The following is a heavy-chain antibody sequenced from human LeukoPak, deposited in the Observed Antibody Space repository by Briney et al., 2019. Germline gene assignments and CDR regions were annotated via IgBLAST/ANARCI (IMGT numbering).Heavy chain of an antibody. J-gene: IGHJ5*02. V-gene: IGHV4-39*01. D-gene: IGHD6-13*01. CDR3: ARRIAPAGFHWFDP. CDR2: IYYSGNT. Sequence: SETLSLTCTVSGGSINTTTHYWDWIRQPPGKGPEWIGDIYYSGNTYFNPSLKSRVTMSVDTSKNQFSLKVSSVTAADTAVYYCARRIAPAGFHWFDPWGQGILVTVSS. CDR1: GGSINTTTHY.